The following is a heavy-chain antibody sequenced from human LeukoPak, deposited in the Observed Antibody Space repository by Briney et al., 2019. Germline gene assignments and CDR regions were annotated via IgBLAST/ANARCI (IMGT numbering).Heavy chain of an antibody. J-gene: IGHJ4*02. CDR2: IYYTGGT. CDR1: GGSISSGGYY. V-gene: IGHV4-61*08. Sequence: SETLSLTCTVSGGSISSGGYYWSWIRQPPGKGLEWIGNIYYTGGTKYNPSLRSRVTISVDPSKNQFSLKLSSVTAADTAMYYCARHMGKWGWDYWGQGTLVTVSS. CDR3: ARHMGKWGWDY. D-gene: IGHD3-16*01.